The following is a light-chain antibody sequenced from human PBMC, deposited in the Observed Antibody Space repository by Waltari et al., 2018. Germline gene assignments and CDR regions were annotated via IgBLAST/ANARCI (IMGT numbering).Light chain of an antibody. V-gene: IGKV2-28*01. Sequence: DIVMTQSPLSLSVTPGEAASISCRSSQSLLHSNVYNYLDWYLQKPGQSPQLLLYLGSNRASGVPDRFSCSASGTDFTLKISRVEAEDVGVYYCMQALQTPYTFGQGTKLEIK. CDR3: MQALQTPYT. CDR1: QSLLHSNVYNY. CDR2: LGS. J-gene: IGKJ2*01.